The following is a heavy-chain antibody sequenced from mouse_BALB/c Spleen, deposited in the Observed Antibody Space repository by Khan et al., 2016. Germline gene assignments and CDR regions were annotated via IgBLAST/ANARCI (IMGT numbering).Heavy chain of an antibody. D-gene: IGHD2-10*01. CDR1: GYTFTEYI. V-gene: IGHV1-62-2*01. Sequence: QIQLQQSGAELVKPGASVKLSCKTSGYTFTEYIIHWVKQRSGQGLEWIGWIYPGSDSIKYNEKFKDKATLTADKSSSTAYMELSRLTSEDSAVYFCPRPGFLPFAYWGQGTLVTVSA. CDR3: PRPGFLPFAY. J-gene: IGHJ3*01. CDR2: IYPGSDSI.